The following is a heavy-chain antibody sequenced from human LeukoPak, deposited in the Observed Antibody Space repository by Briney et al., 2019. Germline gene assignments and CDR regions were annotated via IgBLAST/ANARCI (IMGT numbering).Heavy chain of an antibody. CDR2: INPNSGVT. CDR1: GYTFSGFY. CDR3: ARDDYGDYGAL. D-gene: IGHD4-17*01. Sequence: ASVKVSCKASGYTFSGFYIHWVRQAPGQGLEWMGWINPNSGVTNYAQKLQGRVTITRDTSIDTAYMELSRLRSDDTAVYYCARDDYGDYGALWGQGTLVTVSS. V-gene: IGHV1-2*02. J-gene: IGHJ4*02.